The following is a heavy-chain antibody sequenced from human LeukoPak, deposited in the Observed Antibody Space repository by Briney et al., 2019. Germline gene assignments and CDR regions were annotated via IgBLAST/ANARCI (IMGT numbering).Heavy chain of an antibody. CDR1: GGSFSGYY. D-gene: IGHD3-10*01. V-gene: IGHV4-34*01. CDR3: ARGAMIGGVAYVPGE. Sequence: SETLSLTCAVYGGSFSGYYWSWIRQPPGKGLEWIGEINYSGSTNCNPSLKSRVTISVDTSKNQFPLKLTSVTAADTAVYYCARGAMIGGVAYVPGEWGQGTLVTVSS. J-gene: IGHJ4*02. CDR2: INYSGST.